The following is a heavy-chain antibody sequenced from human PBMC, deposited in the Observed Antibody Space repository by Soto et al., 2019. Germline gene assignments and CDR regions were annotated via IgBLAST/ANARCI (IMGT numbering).Heavy chain of an antibody. Sequence: QVQLVESGGGVVQPGRSLRLSCAASGFTFDNYGLHWVRQAPGKGLEWVAVISYDGSKKFYADSVTGRFTISRDNSKNTLYLQMNTLRVEDTAVYYCAKDLDVVVVVTAPRGLDVWGQGTTVTVSS. CDR1: GFTFDNYG. V-gene: IGHV3-30*18. D-gene: IGHD2-15*01. J-gene: IGHJ6*02. CDR2: ISYDGSKK. CDR3: AKDLDVVVVVTAPRGLDV.